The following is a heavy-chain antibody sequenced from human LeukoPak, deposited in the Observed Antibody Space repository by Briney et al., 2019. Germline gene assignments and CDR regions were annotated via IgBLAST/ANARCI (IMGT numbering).Heavy chain of an antibody. CDR3: AKVPKLPSISMIRGVRVPYYMDV. J-gene: IGHJ6*03. D-gene: IGHD3-10*01. V-gene: IGHV3-30*02. Sequence: PGGSLILSCAASGFTFSSCGFHWVRQAPGKGLEWVAFIRYDGSNKYYADSVKGRFTISRDNSKNTLYLQMNSLRAEDTAVYYCAKVPKLPSISMIRGVRVPYYMDVWGKGTTVTISS. CDR2: IRYDGSNK. CDR1: GFTFSSCG.